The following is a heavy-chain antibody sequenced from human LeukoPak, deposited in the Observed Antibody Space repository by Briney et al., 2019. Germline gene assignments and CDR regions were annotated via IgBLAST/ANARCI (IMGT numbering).Heavy chain of an antibody. D-gene: IGHD6-19*01. CDR3: AREDSSGWLGAFDI. J-gene: IGHJ3*02. Sequence: SVKVSCKASGGTFSSYAISWVRQAPGLGLEWMGGIIPIFGTANYAQKFQGRVTITADESTSTAYMELSSLRSEDTAVYYCAREDSSGWLGAFDIWGQGTMVTVSS. CDR2: IIPIFGTA. V-gene: IGHV1-69*13. CDR1: GGTFSSYA.